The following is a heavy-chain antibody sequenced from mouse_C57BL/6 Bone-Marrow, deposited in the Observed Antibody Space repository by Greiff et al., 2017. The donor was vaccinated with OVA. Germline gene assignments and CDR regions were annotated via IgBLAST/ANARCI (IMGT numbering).Heavy chain of an antibody. V-gene: IGHV1-55*01. J-gene: IGHJ4*01. Sequence: VQLQQSGAELVQPGASVKMSCKASGYTFTSYWITWVKQRPGQGLEWVGDIYPGSGSTNDNEKFTSKATLTVDTSSSKAYMQLSSLTSEDSAVYYCARARDRHAMDYWGQGTSVTVSS. CDR1: GYTFTSYW. CDR2: IYPGSGST. CDR3: ARARDRHAMDY.